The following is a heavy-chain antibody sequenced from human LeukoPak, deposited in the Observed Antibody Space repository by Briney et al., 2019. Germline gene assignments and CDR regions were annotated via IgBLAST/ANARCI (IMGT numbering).Heavy chain of an antibody. D-gene: IGHD5-24*01. CDR3: AREVIFRGDGYNPEPIWSFDL. V-gene: IGHV3-11*01. CDR2: ISSNSGST. J-gene: IGHJ2*01. Sequence: PGGSLRLSCEASGYTFSNYDMSWVRQAPGEGLEWVSYISSNSGSTYYAETVKGRVTISRDKAKKSVYMEMNRLRAADTAVYYCAREVIFRGDGYNPEPIWSFDLWGRGTLVTVSS. CDR1: GYTFSNYD.